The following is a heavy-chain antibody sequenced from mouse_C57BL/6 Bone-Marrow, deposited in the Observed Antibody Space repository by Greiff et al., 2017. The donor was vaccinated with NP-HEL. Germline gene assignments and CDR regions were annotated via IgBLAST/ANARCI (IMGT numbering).Heavy chain of an antibody. Sequence: VQLQQSGPELLKPGASVKISCKASGYSFTGYYMHWVKQSSEKSLEWIGEINPSTGGTSYNQKFKGKATLTVDKSSSTAYMQLKSLTSEGSAVYYCARGPLFAYWGQGTLVTVSA. J-gene: IGHJ3*01. CDR2: INPSTGGT. V-gene: IGHV1-43*01. CDR1: GYSFTGYY. CDR3: ARGPLFAY.